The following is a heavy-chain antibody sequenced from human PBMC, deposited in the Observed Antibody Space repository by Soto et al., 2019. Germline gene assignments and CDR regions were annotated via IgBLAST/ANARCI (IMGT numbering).Heavy chain of an antibody. CDR3: ATNYGSGSTHFDY. CDR2: IIPMLGMS. V-gene: IGHV1-69*02. CDR1: GDTFNFYT. Sequence: QVQLVQSGAEVKKPGSSVRVSCTASGDTFNFYTISWVRQVPGQGPEWMGRIIPMLGMSNYAQKFQGRVTIMADKSTRTVYMNLGGLTSEDTAVYYCATNYGSGSTHFDYWGQGTLVTGSS. J-gene: IGHJ4*02. D-gene: IGHD3-10*01.